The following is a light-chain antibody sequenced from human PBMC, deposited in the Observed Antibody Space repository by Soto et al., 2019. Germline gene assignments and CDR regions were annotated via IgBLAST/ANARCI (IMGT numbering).Light chain of an antibody. CDR1: SSDVGGYNY. Sequence: QSALTQPASVSGSPGQSITISCTGTSSDVGGYNYVSWYQQQPGKAPKFMIYDITNRPSGVSNRLSGSKSGNTASQTISGLQAEDEADYYCCSYTTSNTRQIVFGTGTKVTVL. CDR3: CSYTTSNTRQIV. J-gene: IGLJ1*01. V-gene: IGLV2-14*01. CDR2: DIT.